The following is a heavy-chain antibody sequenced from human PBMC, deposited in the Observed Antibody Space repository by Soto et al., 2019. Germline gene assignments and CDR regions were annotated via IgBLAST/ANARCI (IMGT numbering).Heavy chain of an antibody. CDR1: GGSINNYY. Sequence: SETLSLTCYVSGGSINNYYWSWVRQPPGKGLEWIGYIYYSGTHNYNPSLEGRLTISVDTSKNQFSLSLSSVTAADTAVYYCARVQMATLYFDHWGQGTLVTVSS. V-gene: IGHV4-59*01. D-gene: IGHD5-12*01. CDR3: ARVQMATLYFDH. CDR2: IYYSGTH. J-gene: IGHJ4*02.